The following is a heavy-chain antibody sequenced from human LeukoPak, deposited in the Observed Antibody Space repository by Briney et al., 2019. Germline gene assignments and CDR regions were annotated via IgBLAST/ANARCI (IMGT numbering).Heavy chain of an antibody. J-gene: IGHJ5*02. CDR2: IYYSGST. Sequence: SETLSLTCTVSGGSISSSSYYWGWIRQPPGKGLEWIGSIYYSGSTYYNPSLKSRATISVDTSKNQFSLKLSSVTAADTAVYYCASKVSTVTLFAPPTWFDPWGQGTLVTVSS. CDR1: GGSISSSSYY. D-gene: IGHD4-17*01. V-gene: IGHV4-39*07. CDR3: ASKVSTVTLFAPPTWFDP.